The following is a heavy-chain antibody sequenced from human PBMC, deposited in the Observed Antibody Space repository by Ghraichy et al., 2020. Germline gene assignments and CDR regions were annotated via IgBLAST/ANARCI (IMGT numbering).Heavy chain of an antibody. V-gene: IGHV3-7*03. CDR1: GFTFSSYW. J-gene: IGHJ3*02. D-gene: IGHD3-10*01. CDR3: ARDWVGYGSGRGAFDI. Sequence: GGSLRLSCAASGFTFSSYWMSWVRQAPGKGLEWVANIKQDGSEKYYVDSVKGRFTISRDNAKNSLYLQMNSLRAEDTAVYYCARDWVGYGSGRGAFDIWGQGTIVTVSS. CDR2: IKQDGSEK.